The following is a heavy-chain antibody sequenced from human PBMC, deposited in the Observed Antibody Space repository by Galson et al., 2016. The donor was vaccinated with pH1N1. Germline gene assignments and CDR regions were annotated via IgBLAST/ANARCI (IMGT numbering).Heavy chain of an antibody. CDR1: GSNSDYN. D-gene: IGHD4-17*01. V-gene: IGHV3-23*01. CDR3: AKGGYGDYGLDVFDI. Sequence: SLRLSCAASGSNSDYNMNWVRLAPGKGLEWVSSISGSGGRKHYADSVQGRFIISRDNSKNTLYVQMNSLRAGDTALYFCAKGGYGDYGLDVFDIWGQGTMVIVSS. CDR2: ISGSGGRK. J-gene: IGHJ3*02.